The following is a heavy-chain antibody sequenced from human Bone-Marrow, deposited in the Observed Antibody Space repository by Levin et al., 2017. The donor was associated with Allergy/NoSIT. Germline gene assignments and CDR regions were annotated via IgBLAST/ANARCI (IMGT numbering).Heavy chain of an antibody. CDR1: GFTFSSYG. CDR3: ARDLERVIYDFWSGSHQEKSHAH. D-gene: IGHD3-3*01. CDR2: IWYDGSNK. J-gene: IGHJ4*02. Sequence: GESLKISCAASGFTFSSYGMHWVRQAPGKGLEWVAVIWYDGSNKYYADSVKGRFTISRDNSKNTLYLQMNSLRAEDTAVYYCARDLERVIYDFWSGSHQEKSHAHWGQGTLVTVSS. V-gene: IGHV3-33*01.